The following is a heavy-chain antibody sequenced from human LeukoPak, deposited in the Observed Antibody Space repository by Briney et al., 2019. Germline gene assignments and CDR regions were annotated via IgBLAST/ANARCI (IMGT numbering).Heavy chain of an antibody. D-gene: IGHD3-22*01. CDR1: GGSIFSYY. J-gene: IGHJ2*01. V-gene: IGHV4-4*08. CDR2: IYSNGIT. CDR3: ARRAYYDSSGYSPASGCFDL. Sequence: SETLSLTCTVSGGSIFSYYWNWIRQPPGKGLEWIGYIYSNGITSYNPSLRSRGTISIATSKKQFSLRLRSVTAADTAIYYCARRAYYDSSGYSPASGCFDLWGRGTLVSVSS.